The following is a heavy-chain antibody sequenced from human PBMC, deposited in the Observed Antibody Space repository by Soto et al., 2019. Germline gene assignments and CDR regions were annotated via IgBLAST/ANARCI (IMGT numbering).Heavy chain of an antibody. Sequence: GGSLRLSCAASGFTFSSYSMNWVRQAPGKGLEWVSYISSSGGAIYYADSVRGRFTISRDNAKNSLSLQMNSLRAEDTAVYYCASPVYDYWGQGTLVTVSS. J-gene: IGHJ4*02. CDR3: ASPVYDY. CDR2: ISSSGGAI. D-gene: IGHD2-8*01. CDR1: GFTFSSYS. V-gene: IGHV3-48*01.